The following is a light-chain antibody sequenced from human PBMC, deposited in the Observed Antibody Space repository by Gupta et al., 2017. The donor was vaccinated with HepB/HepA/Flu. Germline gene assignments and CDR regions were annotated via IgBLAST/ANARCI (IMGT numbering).Light chain of an antibody. V-gene: IGLV2-23*02. CDR1: SSDVGSYDF. J-gene: IGLJ2*01. Sequence: SALTQPASVSGSPGQSITISCTGTSSDVGSYDFVSWYQQNPGKAPKLMIYEVSKRPSGVSNRFSGSKSGNTASLTISGLQAEDKADYYCCSYAGSGTLIFGGGTKLTVL. CDR2: EVS. CDR3: CSYAGSGTLI.